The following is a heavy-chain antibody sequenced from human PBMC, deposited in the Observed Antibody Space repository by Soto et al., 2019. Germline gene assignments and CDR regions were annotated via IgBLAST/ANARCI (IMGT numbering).Heavy chain of an antibody. Sequence: GGSLRLSCAASGFTVSNAYMTWVRQPPGKGLECVSVIYTAGGTNYADSVKGRFIISRDNSKNTLYLQMNSLRAEDTAVYYCARALPVAKGGFDPWGQGTLVTVSS. V-gene: IGHV3-53*01. J-gene: IGHJ5*02. CDR1: GFTVSNAY. CDR2: IYTAGGT. CDR3: ARALPVAKGGFDP. D-gene: IGHD2-2*01.